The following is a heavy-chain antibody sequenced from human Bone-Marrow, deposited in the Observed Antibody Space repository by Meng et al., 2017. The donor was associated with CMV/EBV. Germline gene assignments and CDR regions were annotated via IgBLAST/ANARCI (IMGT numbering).Heavy chain of an antibody. CDR2: INPSDDT. D-gene: IGHD6-19*01. Sequence: QVQLVEAGVEVKKPGASVKVSCKASGYTLIDYYIHWVRQAPGQWLEWMGWINPSDDTNYAQNFQGRVTMTRDMSINTVYMELSRLTSDDTAVYYCARSSGWSRFDHWGQGTLVTVSS. J-gene: IGHJ4*02. CDR3: ARSSGWSRFDH. CDR1: GYTLIDYY. V-gene: IGHV1-2*02.